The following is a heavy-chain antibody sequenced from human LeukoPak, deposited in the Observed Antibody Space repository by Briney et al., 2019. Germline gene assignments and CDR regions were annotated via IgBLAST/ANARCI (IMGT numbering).Heavy chain of an antibody. CDR1: GFTFSSYG. CDR3: TRTGDGDYVWDYYYMDV. Sequence: PGGSLRLSCAASGFTFSSYGMGWVRQAPGKGLEWVSGISGSGAGTHYADSVKGRFTISRDNSENTLYLQMNSLKTEDTAVYYCTRTGDGDYVWDYYYMDVWGKGTTVTISS. J-gene: IGHJ6*03. CDR2: ISGSGAGT. V-gene: IGHV3-23*01. D-gene: IGHD4-17*01.